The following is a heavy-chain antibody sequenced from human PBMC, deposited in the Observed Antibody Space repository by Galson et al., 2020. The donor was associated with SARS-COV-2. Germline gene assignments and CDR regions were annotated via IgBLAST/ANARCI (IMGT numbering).Heavy chain of an antibody. Sequence: GGSLRLSCAASGFTFSSYSMNWVRQAPGKGLEWVSSISSSSSYIYYADSVKGRFTISRDNAKNSLYLQMNSLRAEDTAVYYCARVFQYQYYYYYYGMDVWGQGTTVTVSS. D-gene: IGHD3-3*01. CDR1: GFTFSSYS. CDR2: ISSSSSYI. CDR3: ARVFQYQYYYYYYGMDV. V-gene: IGHV3-21*01. J-gene: IGHJ6*02.